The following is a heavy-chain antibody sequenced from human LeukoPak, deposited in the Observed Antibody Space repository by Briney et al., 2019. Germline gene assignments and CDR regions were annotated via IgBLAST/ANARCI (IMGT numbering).Heavy chain of an antibody. CDR3: TKDPNGDYVGAFDP. V-gene: IGHV3-23*01. D-gene: IGHD4-17*01. CDR1: GFTFSSYA. Sequence: PGGSLRLSCAASGFTFSSYAMSSVRQAPGKGLEWVSAISGSGGSTYYADSVKGRFTISRDNSKNTLYLQMNSLRAEDTAVYYCTKDPNGDYVGAFDPWGQGTLVTVSS. J-gene: IGHJ5*02. CDR2: ISGSGGST.